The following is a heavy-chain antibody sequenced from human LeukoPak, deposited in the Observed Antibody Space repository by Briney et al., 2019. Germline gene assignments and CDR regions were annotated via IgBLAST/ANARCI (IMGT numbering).Heavy chain of an antibody. CDR2: INHNGNVN. CDR1: GFTFSSYW. CDR3: ARGGGLDV. Sequence: GGSLRLSCAASGFTFSSYWMNWARQAPGKGLEWVASINHNGNVNYYVDSVKGRFTISRDDAKNSLYLQMSNLRAEDTAVYFCARGGGLDVLGQGATVTVSS. J-gene: IGHJ6*02. V-gene: IGHV3-7*03. D-gene: IGHD3-16*01.